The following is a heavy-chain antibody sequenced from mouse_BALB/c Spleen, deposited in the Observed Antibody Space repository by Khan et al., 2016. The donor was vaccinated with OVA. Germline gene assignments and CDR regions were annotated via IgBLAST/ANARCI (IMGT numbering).Heavy chain of an antibody. Sequence: QVQLQQPGPGLVAPSQNLSITCTVSGFSLSDYGVSWIRQPPGKGLEWLGVIWGGGSTYYNSALKSRLSISKDNSKSQVFLKMSSLQSDDTAMFYCAKGVWSYYYTLDYWGQGTSVTVSS. CDR1: GFSLSDYG. J-gene: IGHJ4*01. V-gene: IGHV2-6-5*01. CDR2: IWGGGST. CDR3: AKGVWSYYYTLDY.